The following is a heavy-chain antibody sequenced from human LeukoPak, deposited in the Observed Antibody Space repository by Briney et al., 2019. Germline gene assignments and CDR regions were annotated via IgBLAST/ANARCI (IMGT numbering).Heavy chain of an antibody. CDR2: INPSGGST. D-gene: IGHD3-10*01. J-gene: IGHJ5*02. CDR3: ARDSGTTGEVKFDP. V-gene: IGHV1-46*01. CDR1: GYTFTNYY. Sequence: ASVKVSCKASGYTFTNYYIHWVRQAPGQGLEWMGIINPSGGSTTYAQKFQGRVTMTRDMSTSTVYMGLSSLRSEDTAVYYCARDSGTTGEVKFDPWGQGTLVTVSS.